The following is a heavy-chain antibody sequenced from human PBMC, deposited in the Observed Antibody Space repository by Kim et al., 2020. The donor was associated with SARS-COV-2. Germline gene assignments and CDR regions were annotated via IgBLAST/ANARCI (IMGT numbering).Heavy chain of an antibody. V-gene: IGHV3-7*01. CDR1: GFTFSDFW. J-gene: IGHJ4*01. CDR2: IKDCGNEY. CDR3: ESAGRGSGGFAY. Sequence: GGSLRLSCAASGFTFSDFWMSWVRQAPGKGLEWLAHIKDCGNEYPYVVSVAVRFTITRAEDKYSQYLQLNSLRAKDTAGYYYESAGRGSGGFAYWG. D-gene: IGHD3-10*01.